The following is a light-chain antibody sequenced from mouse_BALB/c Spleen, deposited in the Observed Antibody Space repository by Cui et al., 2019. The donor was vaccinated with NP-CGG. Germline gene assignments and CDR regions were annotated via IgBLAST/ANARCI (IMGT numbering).Light chain of an antibody. CDR1: TGAVTTSNY. J-gene: IGLJ1*01. V-gene: IGLV1*01. Sequence: AFVSQISALTTSPGETVTLTCRSSTGAVTTSNYANWVQEKADHLFTGLIGGTNNRAPGVPARFSGSLIGDKAALTITGAQTEDEAIYFCALWYSNHWVFGGGTKLTVL. CDR2: GTN. CDR3: ALWYSNHWV.